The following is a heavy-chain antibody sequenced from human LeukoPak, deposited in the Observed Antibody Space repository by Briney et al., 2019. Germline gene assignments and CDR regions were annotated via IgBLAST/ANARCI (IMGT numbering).Heavy chain of an antibody. CDR1: GFTFRNYW. CDR2: IKQDGSEK. J-gene: IGHJ4*02. V-gene: IGHV3-7*01. D-gene: IGHD6-19*01. Sequence: GGSLSLSCAASGFTFRNYWMSWVRQAPGKGLEWVANIKQDGSEKYYVDSVKGRFTISRDNAKNSVYLQMNSLRVEDTAVYYCARQPLGLVLGGYFDYWGQGTLVTVSS. CDR3: ARQPLGLVLGGYFDY.